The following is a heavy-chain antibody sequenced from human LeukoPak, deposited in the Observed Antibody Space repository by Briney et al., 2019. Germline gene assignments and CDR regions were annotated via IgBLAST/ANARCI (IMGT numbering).Heavy chain of an antibody. CDR2: IIPIFGTA. V-gene: IGHV1-69*05. CDR1: GGTFSSYA. Sequence: SVRVSCKASGGTFSSYAISWVRQAPGQGLEWMGGIIPIFGTANYAQKFQGRVTITTDESTSTAYMELSSLRSEDTAVYYCAGTVVVADTRLNWFDPWGQGTLVTVSS. D-gene: IGHD2-15*01. CDR3: AGTVVVADTRLNWFDP. J-gene: IGHJ5*02.